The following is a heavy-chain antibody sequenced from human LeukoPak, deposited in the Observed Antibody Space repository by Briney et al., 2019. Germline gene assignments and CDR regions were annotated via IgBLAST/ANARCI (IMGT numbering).Heavy chain of an antibody. CDR3: ARDYSGYDLRGLVDY. CDR1: GFTFSDYY. Sequence: TGGSLRLSCAASGFTFSDYYMSWIRQAPGKGLEWVSYISSSGSTIYYADSVKGRFTISRDNAKNSLYLQMNSLRAEDTAVYYCARDYSGYDLRGLVDYWGQGTLVTVSS. V-gene: IGHV3-11*01. J-gene: IGHJ4*02. CDR2: ISSSGSTI. D-gene: IGHD5-12*01.